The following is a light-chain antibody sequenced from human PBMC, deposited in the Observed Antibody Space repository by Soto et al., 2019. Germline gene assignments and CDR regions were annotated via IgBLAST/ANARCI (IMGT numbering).Light chain of an antibody. Sequence: DIQMNKSPSTLSASVGDTVTVTCRASQSVSGWLAWYQQKPGEAPKLLIYDASTLQSGVPSRFSGSGSGTDFTLTISSLQSEDFAVYYCQQYNNWPPWTFGQGTKVDIK. V-gene: IGKV1-5*01. CDR2: DAS. J-gene: IGKJ1*01. CDR1: QSVSGW. CDR3: QQYNNWPPWT.